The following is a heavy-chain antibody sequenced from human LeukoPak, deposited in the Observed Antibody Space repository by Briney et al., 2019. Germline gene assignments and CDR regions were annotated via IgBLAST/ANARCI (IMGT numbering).Heavy chain of an antibody. D-gene: IGHD3-16*01. CDR2: INHSGST. CDR1: GGSFSGYY. V-gene: IGHV4-34*01. CDR3: ARVGGRSFDP. Sequence: SETLSLTCAVYGGSFSGYYWSWIRQPPGKGLEWIGEINHSGSTNYNPSLKSRVTISVDTSKNQFSLNLSSVTAADTAVYYCARVGGRSFDPWGQGTLVTVSS. J-gene: IGHJ5*02.